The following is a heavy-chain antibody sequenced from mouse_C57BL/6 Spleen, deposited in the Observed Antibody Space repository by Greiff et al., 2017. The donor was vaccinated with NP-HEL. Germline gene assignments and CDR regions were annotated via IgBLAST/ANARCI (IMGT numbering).Heavy chain of an antibody. CDR1: GFTFSSYD. Sequence: EVQLVESGGDLVKPGGSLKLSCAASGFTFSSYDMSWVRQTPDKRLEWVATISSGGSYTYYPDSVKGRFTISRDNAKNTLYLQMSSLKSEDTAMYYCARDYYGSRHYYAMDYWGQGTSVTVSS. V-gene: IGHV5-6*01. J-gene: IGHJ4*01. CDR2: ISSGGSYT. D-gene: IGHD1-1*01. CDR3: ARDYYGSRHYYAMDY.